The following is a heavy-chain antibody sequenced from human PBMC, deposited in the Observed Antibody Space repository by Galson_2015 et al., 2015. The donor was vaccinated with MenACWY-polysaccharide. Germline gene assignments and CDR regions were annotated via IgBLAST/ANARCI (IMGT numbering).Heavy chain of an antibody. CDR3: ARERYDSGRKVDH. J-gene: IGHJ5*02. V-gene: IGHV2-70*04. Sequence: PALVKPTQTLTLTCTFSGFSLSTSGTRVSWIRQAPGKALEWLARIAWDDAKFYSTSLKTRLTISKDASKNQVVLTMTNMDLVDTATYFCARERYDSGRKVDHWGQGTLVTVSS. CDR2: IAWDDAK. D-gene: IGHD3-3*01. CDR1: GFSLSTSGTR.